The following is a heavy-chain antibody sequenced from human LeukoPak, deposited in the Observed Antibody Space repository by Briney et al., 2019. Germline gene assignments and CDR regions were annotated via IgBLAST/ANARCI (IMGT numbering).Heavy chain of an antibody. CDR1: GFTFSNAW. CDR2: IKSKTDGGTT. D-gene: IGHD3-9*01. Sequence: PGGSLRLSCAASGFTFSNAWMSWVRQAPGKGLEWVGRIKSKTDGGTTDYAAPVKGRFTISRDGSKNTLYLQMNSLKTEDTAVYYCSNGLRYFDWLPHDAFDIWGQGTMVTVSS. J-gene: IGHJ3*02. V-gene: IGHV3-15*01. CDR3: SNGLRYFDWLPHDAFDI.